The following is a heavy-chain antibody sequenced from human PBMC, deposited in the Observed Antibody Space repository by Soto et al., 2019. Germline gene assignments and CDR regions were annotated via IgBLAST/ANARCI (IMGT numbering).Heavy chain of an antibody. V-gene: IGHV4-59*08. Sequence: SETLSLTCTVSGGSISSYYWSWIRQPPGKGLEWIGYMYYGGGTNYNPSLKSRVTISVDTSKMQVSLKLSSVTAADTAVYFCARGTPSPLIVRSSRGPWFDPWGQGTPVNVSS. CDR2: MYYGGGT. D-gene: IGHD2-15*01. CDR1: GGSISSYY. CDR3: ARGTPSPLIVRSSRGPWFDP. J-gene: IGHJ5*02.